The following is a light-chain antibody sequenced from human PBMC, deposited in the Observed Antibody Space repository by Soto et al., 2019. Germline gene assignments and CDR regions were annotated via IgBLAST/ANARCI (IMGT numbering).Light chain of an antibody. CDR3: QQYNNCPLT. V-gene: IGKV3-15*01. Sequence: ETVMTQSPAALSVSPGQGATLSCRASQRVGNDVAWYQQKPGQAPRLLIYGASTRATAIPARFSASGSGTEFTLTITSLQSEDFAVYYCQQYNNCPLTFGGGTKVEIK. CDR1: QRVGND. CDR2: GAS. J-gene: IGKJ4*01.